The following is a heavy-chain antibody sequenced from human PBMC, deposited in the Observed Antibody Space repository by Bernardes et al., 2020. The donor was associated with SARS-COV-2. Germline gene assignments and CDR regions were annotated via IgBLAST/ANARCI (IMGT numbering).Heavy chain of an antibody. Sequence: GGALRLSCAASGFSFHTYWMPRVPPVPGKGLVWVSHINSDGSRTNYADSVKGRFTIFRDNAKNTLYLQMNSLRAEDTAVYYCTRDPSGTSPAWGQGTLVTVSS. CDR2: INSDGSRT. J-gene: IGHJ5*02. V-gene: IGHV3-74*01. D-gene: IGHD1-1*01. CDR3: TRDPSGTSPA. CDR1: GFSFHTYW.